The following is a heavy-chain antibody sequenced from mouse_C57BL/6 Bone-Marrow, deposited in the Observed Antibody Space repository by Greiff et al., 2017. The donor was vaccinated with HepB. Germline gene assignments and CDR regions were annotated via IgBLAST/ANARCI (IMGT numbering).Heavy chain of an antibody. D-gene: IGHD2-3*01. Sequence: VQLKESGGGLVQPKGSLKLSCAASGFSFNTYAMNWVRQAPGKGLEWVARIRSKSNNYATYYADSVKDRFTISRDDSESMLYLQMNNLKTEDTAMYYCVREGYDGYYGPFAYWGQGTLVTVSA. CDR1: GFSFNTYA. CDR3: VREGYDGYYGPFAY. J-gene: IGHJ3*01. V-gene: IGHV10-1*01. CDR2: IRSKSNNYAT.